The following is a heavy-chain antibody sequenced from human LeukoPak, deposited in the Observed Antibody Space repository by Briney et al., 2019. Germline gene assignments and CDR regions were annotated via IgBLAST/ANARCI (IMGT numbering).Heavy chain of an antibody. CDR3: ARDDPYYDILASLDV. D-gene: IGHD3-9*01. CDR1: GGSISSYY. CDR2: IYTSGST. V-gene: IGHV4-4*07. Sequence: SETLSLTCTVSGGSISSYYCSWIRQPAGKGLEWIGRIYTSGSTNYNPSLKSRVTMSVDTSKNQFSLKLSSVTAADTAVYYCARDDPYYDILASLDVWGKGTTVTVSS. J-gene: IGHJ6*04.